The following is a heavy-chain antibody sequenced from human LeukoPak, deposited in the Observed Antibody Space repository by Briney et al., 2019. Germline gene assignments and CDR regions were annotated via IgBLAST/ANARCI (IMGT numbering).Heavy chain of an antibody. CDR1: GGSISSSSYY. Sequence: SETLSLTCTVSGGSISSSSYYWGWIRQPPGKGLEWIGSIYYSGSTYHNPSLKSRVTISVDTSKNQFSLKLSSVTAADTAVYYCLRYFDFGSFDIWGQGTMVTVSS. J-gene: IGHJ3*02. CDR2: IYYSGST. CDR3: LRYFDFGSFDI. V-gene: IGHV4-39*01. D-gene: IGHD3-9*01.